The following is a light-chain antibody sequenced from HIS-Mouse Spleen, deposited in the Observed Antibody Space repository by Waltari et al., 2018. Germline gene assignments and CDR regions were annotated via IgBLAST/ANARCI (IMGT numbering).Light chain of an antibody. J-gene: IGLJ2*01. CDR1: HIGSKS. V-gene: IGLV3-21*03. CDR3: QVWDSSSDHVV. Sequence: SYVLTQPPSVSVAPGKTARITCGGNHIGSKSVHRYQQKPGQAPVLVGYDDSDRPSGIPERFSGSNSGNTATLTISRVEAGDEADYYCQVWDSSSDHVVFGGGTKLTVL. CDR2: DDS.